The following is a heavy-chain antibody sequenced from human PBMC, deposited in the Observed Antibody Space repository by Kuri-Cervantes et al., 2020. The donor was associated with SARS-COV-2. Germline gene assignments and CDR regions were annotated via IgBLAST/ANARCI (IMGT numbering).Heavy chain of an antibody. CDR1: GYSISSGYY. V-gene: IGHV4-38-2*02. CDR3: ARGAYYDFWSGYYPAYYFDY. J-gene: IGHJ4*02. D-gene: IGHD3-3*01. Sequence: SETLSLTCTVSGYSISSGYYWSWIRQPPGKGLEWIGEINHSGSTDYNPSLKSRVTISVDTSKNQFSLKLSSVTAADTAVYYCARGAYYDFWSGYYPAYYFDYWGQGTLVTVSS. CDR2: INHSGST.